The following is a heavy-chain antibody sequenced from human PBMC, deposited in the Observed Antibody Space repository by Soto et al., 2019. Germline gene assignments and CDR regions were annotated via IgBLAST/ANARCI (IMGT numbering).Heavy chain of an antibody. J-gene: IGHJ4*02. V-gene: IGHV4-34*01. CDR3: ARVTWEGYSYGAFDY. Sequence: QVQLQQWGAGLLKPSETLSLTCAVSGGSFSGYYWSWIRQPPGKGLAWIGQINHSGSTTYNPSLKSRVSISVDTSKNQFSLKLSSVTAADTAVYYCARVTWEGYSYGAFDYWGQGTLVTVSS. CDR2: INHSGST. CDR1: GGSFSGYY. D-gene: IGHD5-18*01.